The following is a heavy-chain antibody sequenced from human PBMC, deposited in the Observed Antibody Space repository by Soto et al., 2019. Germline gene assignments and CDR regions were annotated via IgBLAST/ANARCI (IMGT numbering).Heavy chain of an antibody. Sequence: GVSLRLSCSASGFKFSNYAMSWVRQAPGKGLEWVSLISATGGGTYYADSVKGRFTISRDNSHNTLYLQVHSLTAEDTAVYYCAKHRRPGGNSALSFDFCGQGAQVTVSA. D-gene: IGHD3-16*01. J-gene: IGHJ4*02. CDR1: GFKFSNYA. CDR2: ISATGGGT. V-gene: IGHV3-23*01. CDR3: AKHRRPGGNSALSFDF.